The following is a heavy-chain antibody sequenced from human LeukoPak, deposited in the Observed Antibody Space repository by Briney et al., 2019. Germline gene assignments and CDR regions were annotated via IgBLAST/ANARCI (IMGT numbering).Heavy chain of an antibody. V-gene: IGHV3-11*01. J-gene: IGHJ4*02. CDR1: GFNFSDHY. D-gene: IGHD3-22*01. CDR3: ARALYGSSGYYDY. Sequence: GGSLRLSCAASGFNFSDHYMSWVRQTPGRPLEWVSYISGSGATLHHADSVKGRFTISRGNAKNSLSLQMNSLRAEDTALYYCARALYGSSGYYDYWGQGILVTVPS. CDR2: ISGSGATL.